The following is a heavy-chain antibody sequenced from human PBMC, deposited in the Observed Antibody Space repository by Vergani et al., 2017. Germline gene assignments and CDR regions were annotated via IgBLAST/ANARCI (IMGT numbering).Heavy chain of an antibody. CDR3: ARESGWYDTPAY. CDR1: GGPISSGGYY. D-gene: IGHD6-19*01. CDR2: ISYNGNT. Sequence: QVQLQESGPGLVKPSQTLSLTCTVSGGPISSGGYYWSWIRQHPGKGLEWIGYISYNGNTYYNPSLKSRVTMSIDTSKSQFSLKLSSVTAADTAFYYCARESGWYDTPAYWGQGTLVTVSS. V-gene: IGHV4-31*03. J-gene: IGHJ4*02.